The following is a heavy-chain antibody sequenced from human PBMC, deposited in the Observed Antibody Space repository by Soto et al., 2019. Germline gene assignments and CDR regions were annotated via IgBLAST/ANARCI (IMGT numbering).Heavy chain of an antibody. D-gene: IGHD1-26*01. CDR2: IYYSGST. J-gene: IGHJ5*02. CDR1: GGSISSSSYY. CDR3: ARPAIGRTKDTHNWFDP. Sequence: PSETLSLTCTVSGGSISSSSYYWGWIRQPPGKGLEWIGCIYYSGSTYYNPSLKSRVTISVDTSKNQFSLKLSSVTAADTAVYYCARPAIGRTKDTHNWFDPWGQGTLVTVSS. V-gene: IGHV4-39*01.